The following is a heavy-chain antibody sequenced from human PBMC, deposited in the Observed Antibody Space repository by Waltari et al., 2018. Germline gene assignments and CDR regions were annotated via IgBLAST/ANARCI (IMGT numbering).Heavy chain of an antibody. CDR3: ARGRITIGP. CDR2: IKQDESEK. D-gene: IGHD3-10*01. Sequence: EVQLVESGGGLVQPGGSLRLPGAAPGFSISGYWMSWVRQAPGKGLEWVANIKQDESEKNYVDSVKGRLTISRDNAKNSLYLQMSSLRAEDTAVYYCARGRITIGPWGQGTLVTVSS. CDR1: GFSISGYW. J-gene: IGHJ5*02. V-gene: IGHV3-7*03.